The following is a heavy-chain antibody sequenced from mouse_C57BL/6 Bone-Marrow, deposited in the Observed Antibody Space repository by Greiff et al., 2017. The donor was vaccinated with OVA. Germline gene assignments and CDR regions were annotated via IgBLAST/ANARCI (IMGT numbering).Heavy chain of an antibody. J-gene: IGHJ3*01. Sequence: EVNVVESEGGLVQPGSSMKLSCTASGFTFSDYYMAWVRQVPEKGLEWVANINYDGSSTYYLDSLKSRFIISRDNAKNILYLQMSSLKSEDTATYYCARVSVDGPYWGQGTLVTVSA. CDR1: GFTFSDYY. D-gene: IGHD2-3*01. CDR2: INYDGSST. CDR3: ARVSVDGPY. V-gene: IGHV5-16*01.